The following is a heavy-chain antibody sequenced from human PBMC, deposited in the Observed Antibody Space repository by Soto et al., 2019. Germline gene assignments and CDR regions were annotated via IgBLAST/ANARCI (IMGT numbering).Heavy chain of an antibody. D-gene: IGHD2-15*01. CDR3: ARGRFYCSGGSCYSNWFDP. J-gene: IGHJ5*02. Sequence: QVQLQQWGAGLLKPSETLSLTCAVYGGSFSGYYWSWIRQPPGKGLEWIGEINHSGSTNYNPSLKSRVTISVDTSKNQSSLKLSSVTAADTAVYYCARGRFYCSGGSCYSNWFDPWGQGTLVTVSS. CDR2: INHSGST. CDR1: GGSFSGYY. V-gene: IGHV4-34*01.